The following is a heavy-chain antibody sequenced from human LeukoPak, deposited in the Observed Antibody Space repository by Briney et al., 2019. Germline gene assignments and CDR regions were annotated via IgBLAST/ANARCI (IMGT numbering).Heavy chain of an antibody. CDR3: ARRLWFGELLSWFDS. CDR2: INHSGST. J-gene: IGHJ5*01. Sequence: SETLSLTCAVYGGSFSGYYWSWIRQPPGKGLEWIGEINHSGSTNYNPSLKSRVTISVDTSKNQFSLKLSSVTAADTAVYYCARRLWFGELLSWFDSWGQGTLVTVSS. V-gene: IGHV4-34*01. D-gene: IGHD3-10*01. CDR1: GGSFSGYY.